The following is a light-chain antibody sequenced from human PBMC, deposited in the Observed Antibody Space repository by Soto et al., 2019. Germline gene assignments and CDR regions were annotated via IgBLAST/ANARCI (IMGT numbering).Light chain of an antibody. CDR3: QQYGSSVT. J-gene: IGKJ1*01. Sequence: EIVLTQPPCTLSLSRRERPTLSCSASQIVSNNNLAWYQQKPGQPPRLLISGASSRAAGIPDRFSGSGSGTDFTLTINRLDPEDFAVYSCQQYGSSVTFGQGTKVDIK. V-gene: IGKV3-20*01. CDR1: QIVSNNN. CDR2: GAS.